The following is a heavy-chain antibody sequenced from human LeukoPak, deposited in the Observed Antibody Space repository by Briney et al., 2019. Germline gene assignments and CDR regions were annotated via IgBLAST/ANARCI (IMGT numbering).Heavy chain of an antibody. D-gene: IGHD1-26*01. CDR2: VYHSGNT. V-gene: IGHV4-39*02. Sequence: SETLSLTCGVSGDSISGSSSYYCGWTRQPPGKGLEWIGSVYHSGNTYYNPYLKSRATVSVDTSKNQFSLRLSSVTAADTAIYYCTRDSGHHRTDCWGQGTLVTVSS. J-gene: IGHJ4*02. CDR3: TRDSGHHRTDC. CDR1: GDSISGSSSYY.